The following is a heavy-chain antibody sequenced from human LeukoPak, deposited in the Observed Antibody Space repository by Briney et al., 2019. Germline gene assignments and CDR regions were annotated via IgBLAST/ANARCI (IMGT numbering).Heavy chain of an antibody. CDR3: ARVYYSNSYDYWYFDL. Sequence: KPSETLSLTCTVSGGSISSGSYYWSWIRQPAGKGLEWIGRIYTSGSTNYNPSLKSRVTISVDTSKNQFSLKLSSVTAADTAVYYCARVYYSNSYDYWYFDLWGRGTLVTVSS. V-gene: IGHV4-61*02. J-gene: IGHJ2*01. CDR1: GGSISSGSYY. D-gene: IGHD6-13*01. CDR2: IYTSGST.